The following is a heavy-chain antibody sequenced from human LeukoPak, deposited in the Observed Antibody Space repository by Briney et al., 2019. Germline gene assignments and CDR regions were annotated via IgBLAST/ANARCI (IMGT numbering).Heavy chain of an antibody. Sequence: LSLTCAVYGGSFSGYYWSWIRQPPGKGLECVAVIWYDGSNKNYADSVKGRFTISRDNSKNTLYLQMNSLRAEDTAVYYCARGGRTTWHGMDVWGQGTTVTVSS. CDR1: GGSFSGYY. CDR3: ARGGRTTWHGMDV. V-gene: IGHV3-33*08. CDR2: IWYDGSNK. D-gene: IGHD4-17*01. J-gene: IGHJ6*02.